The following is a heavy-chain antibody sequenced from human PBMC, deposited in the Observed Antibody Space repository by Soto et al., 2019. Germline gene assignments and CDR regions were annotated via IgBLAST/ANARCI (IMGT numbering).Heavy chain of an antibody. J-gene: IGHJ4*01. CDR3: AKSPVWVGAYIILGDY. D-gene: IGHD3-10*01. CDR1: GFTFSNYW. V-gene: IGHV3-74*01. CDR2: INSDGSTT. Sequence: GGSLRLSCAATGFTFSNYWMHWVRQAPGKGLVWVSRINSDGSTTNYADSVKGRFAISRDNAKNTLYLQMNSLRAEDTAVYYCAKSPVWVGAYIILGDYWGHGTLVTVSS.